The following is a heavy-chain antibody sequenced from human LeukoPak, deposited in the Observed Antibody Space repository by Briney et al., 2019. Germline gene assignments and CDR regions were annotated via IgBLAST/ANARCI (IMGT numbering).Heavy chain of an antibody. Sequence: GRSLRLSCAASGFTFSSYGMHWVRQAPGKGLEWVAVISYDGSNKYYADSVKGRFTISRDNSKNTLYLQMNSLRAEDTAVYYCAKKSGPTYWGQETLVTVSS. CDR3: AKKSGPTY. J-gene: IGHJ4*02. D-gene: IGHD4-17*01. V-gene: IGHV3-30*18. CDR2: ISYDGSNK. CDR1: GFTFSSYG.